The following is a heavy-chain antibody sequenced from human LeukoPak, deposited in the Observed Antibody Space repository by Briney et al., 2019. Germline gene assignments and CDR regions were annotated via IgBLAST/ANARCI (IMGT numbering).Heavy chain of an antibody. CDR3: AREGALGIAGGLDY. Sequence: SQTLSLTCAISGDSVSSDCVAWYWIRQSPSRGLEWLGRTYFRAEWSLDYAVSVKSRITINPDTVKNQFSLQLNTVTPEDTAVYYCAREGALGIAGGLDYWGQGTLVAGSS. V-gene: IGHV6-1*01. CDR2: TYFRAEWSL. D-gene: IGHD7-27*01. J-gene: IGHJ4*02. CDR1: GDSVSSDCVA.